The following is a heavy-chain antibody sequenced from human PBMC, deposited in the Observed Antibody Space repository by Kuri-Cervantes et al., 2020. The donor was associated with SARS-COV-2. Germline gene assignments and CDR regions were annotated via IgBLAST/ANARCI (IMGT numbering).Heavy chain of an antibody. CDR3: ARRLEYANAFDI. D-gene: IGHD2-2*01. V-gene: IGHV4-39*01. CDR2: IYYSGST. Sequence: SETLSLTCTVSGASISSSTYYWGWIRQPPGKGLEWIGSIYYSGSTYYNPSLKSRVTISVDTSKNQFSLKLSSVTAADTAVYYCARRLEYANAFDIWGQGTMVTVSS. J-gene: IGHJ3*02. CDR1: GASISSSTYY.